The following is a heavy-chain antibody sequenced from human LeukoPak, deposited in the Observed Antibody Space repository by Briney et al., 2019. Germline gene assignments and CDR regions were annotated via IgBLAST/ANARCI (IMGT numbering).Heavy chain of an antibody. CDR2: ISSSGGIT. CDR3: ARNARDSVFDL. J-gene: IGHJ3*01. V-gene: IGHV3-23*01. Sequence: GGSLRLSCAASGFTFSSYAMSWVRQAPGKGLEWVSAISSSGGITYYADSVKGRFTISRDNSKNTLYLQMNSLRADDTAVYYCARNARDSVFDLWGQGTMVTVSS. CDR1: GFTFSSYA.